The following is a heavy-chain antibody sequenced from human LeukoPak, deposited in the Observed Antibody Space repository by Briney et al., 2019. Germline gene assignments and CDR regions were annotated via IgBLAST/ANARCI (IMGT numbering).Heavy chain of an antibody. CDR2: ISYDGSNK. CDR1: GHTFTGYH. J-gene: IGHJ4*02. V-gene: IGHV3-30-3*01. Sequence: SCKASGHTFTGYHMHWVRQAPGKGLEWVAVISYDGSNKYYADSVKGRFTISRDNSKNTLYVQMNSLRAVDTAVYYCARGGPYCSSTSCYSTTDGFDYWGQGTLVTVSS. D-gene: IGHD2-2*01. CDR3: ARGGPYCSSTSCYSTTDGFDY.